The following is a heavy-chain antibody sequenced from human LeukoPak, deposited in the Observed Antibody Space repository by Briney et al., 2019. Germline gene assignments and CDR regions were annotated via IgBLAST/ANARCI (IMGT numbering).Heavy chain of an antibody. CDR3: TSGRYDLLTGYYNGAIDI. V-gene: IGHV3-15*01. Sequence: PGGSLRLSCAASGFTFSKAWMRWVRQGSGKGLEWVGRHKSKVDGGTSEYAAPVKGIFTISRDDSKNTLYLQMNSLKTEDTAVYYCTSGRYDLLTGYYNGAIDIWGQGTMVTVSS. CDR2: HKSKVDGGTS. D-gene: IGHD3-9*01. CDR1: GFTFSKAW. J-gene: IGHJ3*02.